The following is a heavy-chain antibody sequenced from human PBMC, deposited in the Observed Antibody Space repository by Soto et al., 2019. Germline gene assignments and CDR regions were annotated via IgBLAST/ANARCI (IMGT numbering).Heavy chain of an antibody. V-gene: IGHV3-30*18. J-gene: IGHJ6*02. CDR1: GFTFSSYG. CDR3: AKVDYGGNSMIYVGMDV. CDR2: ISYDGSNK. Sequence: GGSLRLSCAASGFTFSSYGMHWVRQAPGKGLEWVAVISYDGSNKYYADSVKGRFTISIDNSRNTRYLQMNGLRAEDTAVYYCAKVDYGGNSMIYVGMDVWGQGTTVTVSS. D-gene: IGHD4-17*01.